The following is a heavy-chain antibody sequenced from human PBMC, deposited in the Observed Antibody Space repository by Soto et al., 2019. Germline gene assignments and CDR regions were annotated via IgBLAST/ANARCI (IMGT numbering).Heavy chain of an antibody. J-gene: IGHJ4*02. D-gene: IGHD3-10*01. Sequence: GGSLRLSCAASGFTFSSYGMHWVRQAPGKGLEWVAVIWYDGSNKYYADSVKGRFTISRDNSKNTLYLQMNSLRAEDTAVYYCARYAAGYMVRGVSGFDYWGQGTLVTVSS. CDR3: ARYAAGYMVRGVSGFDY. CDR2: IWYDGSNK. CDR1: GFTFSSYG. V-gene: IGHV3-33*01.